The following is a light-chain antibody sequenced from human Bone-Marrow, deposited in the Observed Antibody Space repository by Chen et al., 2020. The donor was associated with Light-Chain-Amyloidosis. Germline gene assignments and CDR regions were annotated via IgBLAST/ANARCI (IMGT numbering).Light chain of an antibody. Sequence: NFMLTQPHPVSESPGKTVIISCTRSSGSIATNYVQWYQQRPGSSPTTVSYEDDQRPSGVPARFSGSIDRSSNSASLAISGLKTEDEADYYCQSYQGSSQGVFGGGTKLTVL. CDR1: SGSIATNY. CDR2: EDD. CDR3: QSYQGSSQGV. J-gene: IGLJ3*02. V-gene: IGLV6-57*01.